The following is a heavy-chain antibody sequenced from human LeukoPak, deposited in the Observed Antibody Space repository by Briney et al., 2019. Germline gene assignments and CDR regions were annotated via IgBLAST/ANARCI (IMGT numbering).Heavy chain of an antibody. CDR1: GFTFSSYW. V-gene: IGHV3-74*01. CDR2: TNEHGTII. CDR3: VVDLSGSADY. D-gene: IGHD3-10*01. J-gene: IGHJ4*02. Sequence: GGSLRPSCAVSGFTFSSYWFHWVRQAPGEGLVWVSRTNEHGTIINYADSVKGRFTISRDNAKNTLYLQMNSLRTEDSALYYCVVDLSGSADYWGQGTLVTVSS.